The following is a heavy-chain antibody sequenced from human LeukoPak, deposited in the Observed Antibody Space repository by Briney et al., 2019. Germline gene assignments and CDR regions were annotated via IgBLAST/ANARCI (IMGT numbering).Heavy chain of an antibody. CDR2: ISGSGGST. CDR3: ARDGSSSSGWYYYYGMDV. J-gene: IGHJ6*02. D-gene: IGHD6-19*01. Sequence: GGSLRLSCAASGSTFSSYAMSWVRQAPGKGLEWVSAISGSGGSTYYADSVKGRFTISRDNSKNTLYLQMNSLRAEDTAVYYCARDGSSSSGWYYYYGMDVWGQGTTVTVSS. CDR1: GSTFSSYA. V-gene: IGHV3-23*01.